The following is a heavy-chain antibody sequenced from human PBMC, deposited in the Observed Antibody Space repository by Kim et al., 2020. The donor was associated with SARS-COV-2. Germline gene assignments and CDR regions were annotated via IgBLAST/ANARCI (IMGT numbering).Heavy chain of an antibody. J-gene: IGHJ5*02. D-gene: IGHD3-3*01. V-gene: IGHV5-51*01. CDR3: ARHGYGENYDFWSGYYMWFDP. CDR2: IYPGDSDT. Sequence: GESLKISCKGSGYSFTSYWIGWVRQMPGKGLEWMGIIYPGDSDTRYSPSFQGQVTISADKSISTAYLQWSSLKASDTAMYYCARHGYGENYDFWSGYYMWFDPWGQGTLVTVSS. CDR1: GYSFTSYW.